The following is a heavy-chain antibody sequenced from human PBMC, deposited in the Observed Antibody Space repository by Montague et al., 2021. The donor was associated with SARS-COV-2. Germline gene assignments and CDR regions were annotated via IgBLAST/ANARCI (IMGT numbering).Heavy chain of an antibody. CDR2: VDYSGLT. CDR1: RDSISSHNYF. J-gene: IGHJ3*02. D-gene: IGHD3-10*01. Sequence: SETLSLTCTVSRDSISSHNYFWAWIRQPPGKGPEWIGSVDYSGLTFYNPSLESRVTISVDTSKKQFSLKVNSVTAADTAVYYCAKDGEALAWGTFDIWGQGTMVTVSS. CDR3: AKDGEALAWGTFDI. V-gene: IGHV4-39*07.